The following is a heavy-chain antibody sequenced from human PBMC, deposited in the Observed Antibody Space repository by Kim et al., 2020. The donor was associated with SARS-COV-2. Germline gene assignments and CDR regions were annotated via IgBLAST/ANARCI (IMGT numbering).Heavy chain of an antibody. CDR3: AKEYDSVAYSHYSI. CDR2: IRPRGAAA. V-gene: IGHV3-23*01. D-gene: IGHD2-15*01. CDR1: GFKFSDYS. J-gene: IGHJ4*02. Sequence: LSLTCAASGFKFSDYSMSWVRQDPGKGLEWVSLIRPRGAAASYADSFQGRFTFSRDDSINTLFLQMSGLKAEDTATYYCAKEYDSVAYSHYSIWGQGILVTVSS.